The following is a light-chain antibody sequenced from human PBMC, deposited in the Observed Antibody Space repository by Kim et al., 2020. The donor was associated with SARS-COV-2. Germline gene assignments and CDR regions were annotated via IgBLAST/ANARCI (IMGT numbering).Light chain of an antibody. CDR3: SSRDTSGHPVL. Sequence: SSELTQDPTVSVALGQTARITCQGDSLRTYYPSWYQQKPGQAPILVIYDQNSRPSGIPDRFSGSTSGYTASLTITGAQAEDEADYYCSSRDTSGHPVLFGGGTQLTVL. CDR2: DQN. J-gene: IGLJ3*02. V-gene: IGLV3-19*01. CDR1: SLRTYY.